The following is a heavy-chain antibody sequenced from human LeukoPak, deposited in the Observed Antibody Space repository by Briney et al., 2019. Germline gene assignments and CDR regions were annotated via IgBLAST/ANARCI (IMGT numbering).Heavy chain of an antibody. V-gene: IGHV1-46*01. Sequence: ASVKVSCKASGYTFTSYYMHWVRQAPGQGLEWMGIINPSGGSTSYAQKFQGRVTMTRDTSTSTVYMELSSLRSEDTAVYYCATSAEWFGELFYRGQGTLVTVSS. J-gene: IGHJ4*02. CDR3: ATSAEWFGELFY. CDR2: INPSGGST. D-gene: IGHD3-10*01. CDR1: GYTFTSYY.